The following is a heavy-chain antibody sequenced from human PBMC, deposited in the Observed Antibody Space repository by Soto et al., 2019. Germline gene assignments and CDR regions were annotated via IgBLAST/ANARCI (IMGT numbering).Heavy chain of an antibody. CDR1: GGTFSSYA. CDR2: IIPIFGTA. D-gene: IGHD6-19*01. Sequence: GASVKVSCKASGGTFSSYAISWVRQAPGQGLEWMGGIIPIFGTANYAQKFQGRVTITADKSTSTAYMELSSLRSEDTAVYYRARETVARPAGFDYWGQGTLVTVSS. CDR3: ARETVARPAGFDY. V-gene: IGHV1-69*06. J-gene: IGHJ4*02.